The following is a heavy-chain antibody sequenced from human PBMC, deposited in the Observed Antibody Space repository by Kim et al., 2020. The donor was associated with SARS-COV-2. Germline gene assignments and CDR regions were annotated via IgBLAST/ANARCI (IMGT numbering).Heavy chain of an antibody. CDR3: ARERTIQLWFYYYGMDV. D-gene: IGHD5-18*01. J-gene: IGHJ6*02. Sequence: GGSLRLSCAASGFTFSSYGMHWVRQAPGKGLEWVAVIWYDGSNKYYADSVKGRFTISRDNSKNTLYLQMNSLRAEDTAVYYCARERTIQLWFYYYGMDVWGQGTTVTVSS. CDR1: GFTFSSYG. CDR2: IWYDGSNK. V-gene: IGHV3-33*01.